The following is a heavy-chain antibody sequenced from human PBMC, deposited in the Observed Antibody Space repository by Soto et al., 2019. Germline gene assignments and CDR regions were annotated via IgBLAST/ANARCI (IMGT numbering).Heavy chain of an antibody. V-gene: IGHV1-18*01. Sequence: GASVKVSCKASGYTFTRYGISWVRQAPGQGLEWMGWISAYNGNTNYAQKLQGRVTMTTDTSTSTAYMELRSLRSDDTAVYYCARENYGDYASNDHDAFDIWGQGTMVTVSS. CDR2: ISAYNGNT. CDR1: GYTFTRYG. D-gene: IGHD4-17*01. J-gene: IGHJ3*02. CDR3: ARENYGDYASNDHDAFDI.